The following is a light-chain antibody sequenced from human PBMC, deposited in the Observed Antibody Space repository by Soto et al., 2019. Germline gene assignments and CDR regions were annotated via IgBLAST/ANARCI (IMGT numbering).Light chain of an antibody. J-gene: IGLJ1*01. CDR2: DIS. V-gene: IGLV2-14*01. Sequence: QSALTQPASVSGSPGQSIIISCTGTSSDIGRYNYVSWYQQPPGKAHKFMIYDISNRPSGVSTRFSGSKSGNTASLTISGLQEGDEDDYYCSSYRTNSPRVFGTGTKLTVL. CDR3: SSYRTNSPRV. CDR1: SSDIGRYNY.